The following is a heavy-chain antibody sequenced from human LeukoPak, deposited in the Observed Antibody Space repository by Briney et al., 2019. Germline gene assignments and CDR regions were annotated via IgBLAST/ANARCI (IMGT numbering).Heavy chain of an antibody. CDR1: GYTFSSYD. CDR2: MKPNSGNT. D-gene: IGHD5-12*01. Sequence: ASVKVSCKASGYTFSSYDINWVRQATGQGLEWMGWMKPNSGNTGYAQKFRGRVTMTRNTSLNTAYMELSSLTSEDTAVYYCARGLSGFDSESDCFDPWGQRTLVTVSS. CDR3: ARGLSGFDSESDCFDP. J-gene: IGHJ5*02. V-gene: IGHV1-8*01.